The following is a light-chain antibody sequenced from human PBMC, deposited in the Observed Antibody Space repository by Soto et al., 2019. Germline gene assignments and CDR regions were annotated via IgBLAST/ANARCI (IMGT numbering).Light chain of an antibody. CDR3: QQYGNSPRT. Sequence: MTHSPATRSVSKGEGANFSCTRRQSLTRHLAWYQHKPGQSPRLLIYRASARATGIPARFSGGGSGADYTLTISSLESEDFAVYYCQQYGNSPRTFGGGTKVDIK. J-gene: IGKJ4*02. V-gene: IGKV3-15*01. CDR2: RAS. CDR1: QSLTRH.